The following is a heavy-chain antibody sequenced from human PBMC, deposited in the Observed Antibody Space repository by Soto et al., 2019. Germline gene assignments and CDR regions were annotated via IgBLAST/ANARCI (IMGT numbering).Heavy chain of an antibody. D-gene: IGHD4-17*01. CDR2: ISWSSGSI. J-gene: IGHJ6*03. CDR1: GFTFDDYA. Sequence: EVQLVESGGGLVQPGRSLRLSCAASGFTFDDYAMHWVRQAPGKGLEWVSGISWSSGSIGYADSVKGRFTISSDNAKNSLYLQMNSLRAEDTALYYCAKDIVTVTYPTPYYYYYMDVWGKGTTVTVSS. CDR3: AKDIVTVTYPTPYYYYYMDV. V-gene: IGHV3-9*01.